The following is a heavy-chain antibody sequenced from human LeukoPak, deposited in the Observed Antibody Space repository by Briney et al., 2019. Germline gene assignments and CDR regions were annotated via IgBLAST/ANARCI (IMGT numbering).Heavy chain of an antibody. CDR1: GGSISSSSYY. J-gene: IGHJ4*02. Sequence: SETLSLTCTVSGGSISSSSYYWGWIRQPPGKGLEWIGSIYYSGSTYYNPSLKSRVTISVDTSKNQFSLKLSSVTAADTAVYYCARDRGLGAFDYWGQGTLVTVSS. D-gene: IGHD3-10*01. CDR2: IYYSGST. V-gene: IGHV4-39*07. CDR3: ARDRGLGAFDY.